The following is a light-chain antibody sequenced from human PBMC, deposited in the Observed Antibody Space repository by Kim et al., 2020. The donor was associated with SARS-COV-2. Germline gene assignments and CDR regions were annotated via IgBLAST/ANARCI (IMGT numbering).Light chain of an antibody. CDR1: SAKNGRNT. V-gene: IGLV1-44*01. Sequence: GQRVTSSWSGSSAKNGRNTEKLCQQPPGTAPTPLIYGNDQRPSGVRDRFSGSKSGTSASLAISGLQTEDEADYYCSAWDDRLNSVVFGGGTQLTVL. CDR2: GND. CDR3: SAWDDRLNSVV. J-gene: IGLJ2*01.